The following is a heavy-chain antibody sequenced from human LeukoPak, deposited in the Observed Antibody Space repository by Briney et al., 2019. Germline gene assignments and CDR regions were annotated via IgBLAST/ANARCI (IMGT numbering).Heavy chain of an antibody. CDR3: ARDPIVGAPDY. CDR2: IYHSGST. J-gene: IGHJ4*02. D-gene: IGHD1-26*01. CDR1: GFTFSSYAM. V-gene: IGHV4-4*02. Sequence: GSLRLSCAASGFTFSSYAMSWVRQAPGKGLEWIGEIYHSGSTNYNLSLKSRVTISVDKSKNQFSLKLSSVTAADTAVYYCARDPIVGAPDYWGQGTLVTVSS.